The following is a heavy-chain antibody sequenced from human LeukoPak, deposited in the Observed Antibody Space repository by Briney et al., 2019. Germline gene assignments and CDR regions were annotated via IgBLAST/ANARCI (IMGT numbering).Heavy chain of an antibody. J-gene: IGHJ3*02. CDR1: GFTFSSYG. Sequence: GGSLGLSCAASGFTFSSYGMHWVRQAPGKGLEWVGRTGNKANSDTTEYAASVKGRFTISRDDSKNSVYLQMNSLKTEDTAVYYCTRGYSGIDIYAFDIWGQGTMVTVSS. D-gene: IGHD1-26*01. CDR3: TRGYSGIDIYAFDI. CDR2: TGNKANSDTT. V-gene: IGHV3-72*01.